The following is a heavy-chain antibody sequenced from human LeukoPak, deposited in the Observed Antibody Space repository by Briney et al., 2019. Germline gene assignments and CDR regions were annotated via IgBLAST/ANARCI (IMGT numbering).Heavy chain of an antibody. CDR1: GFSFDDYA. D-gene: IGHD6-13*01. J-gene: IGHJ6*02. V-gene: IGHV3-20*04. CDR2: INTGGDP. CDR3: ARDESSSSWPYYYYGMDV. Sequence: GGSLRLSCAASGFSFDDYAMHWVRQAPGKGLEWASLINTGGDPYYADSVKDRFTISRDNAKNSLYLRMNSLRAEDTAVYYCARDESSSSWPYYYYGMDVWGQGTTVTVSS.